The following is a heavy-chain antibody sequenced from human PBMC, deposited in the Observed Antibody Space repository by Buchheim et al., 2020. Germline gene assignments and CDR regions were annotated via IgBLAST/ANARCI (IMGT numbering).Heavy chain of an antibody. J-gene: IGHJ5*02. CDR1: GYTFTSYY. Sequence: QVQLVQFGAEVKKTGASVKVSCKASGYTFTSYYMHWVRQAPGQGLEWMGIINPSDGSTTYARMLQGRVTMTRDTSTSTVYMELSSLRSEDTAVYYCARGTLHWNYPRGNRFDPWGQGTL. CDR2: INPSDGST. V-gene: IGHV1-46*01. D-gene: IGHD1-7*01. CDR3: ARGTLHWNYPRGNRFDP.